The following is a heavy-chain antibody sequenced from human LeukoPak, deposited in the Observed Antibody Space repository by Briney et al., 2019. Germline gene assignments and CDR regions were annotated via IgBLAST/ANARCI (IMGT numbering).Heavy chain of an antibody. V-gene: IGHV3-48*03. Sequence: PGGSLRLSCVASGFTFRSYEMNWVRQAPGKGLEWVSYISSSGSIIYYADSVKGRFTISRDNAKNSLHLRMNSLRPEDTAVYYCARDGSNWIALQNRYGMDVWGQGTTVIVSS. CDR1: GFTFRSYE. D-gene: IGHD1-1*01. J-gene: IGHJ6*02. CDR3: ARDGSNWIALQNRYGMDV. CDR2: ISSSGSII.